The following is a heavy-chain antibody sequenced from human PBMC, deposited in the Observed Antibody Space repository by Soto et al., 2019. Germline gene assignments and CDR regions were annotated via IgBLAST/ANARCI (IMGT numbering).Heavy chain of an antibody. CDR2: IWYDGSNK. CDR3: AREGYFDWLLNNFDY. Sequence: QVQLVESGGGVVQPGRSLRLSCAASGFTFSSYGMHWVRQAPGKGLEWVAVIWYDGSNKYYADSVKGRFTISRDNSKNTLYLQMNSLRAEDTAVYYCAREGYFDWLLNNFDYWGQGTLVTVSS. J-gene: IGHJ4*02. D-gene: IGHD3-9*01. CDR1: GFTFSSYG. V-gene: IGHV3-33*01.